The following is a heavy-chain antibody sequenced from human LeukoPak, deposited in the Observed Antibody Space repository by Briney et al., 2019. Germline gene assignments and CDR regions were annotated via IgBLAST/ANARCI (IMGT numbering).Heavy chain of an antibody. V-gene: IGHV3-23*01. J-gene: IGHJ4*02. CDR2: ITATGDTA. CDR1: GFTFTKCA. Sequence: GGSLRLSCVASGFTFTKCAMSWLRQAPGKGLEWVAIITATGDTAYYAASVKGRFTISRDNSRNTVYMQMDSLRAEDTAIYYCAGDRNSDWYSPLDYWGQGSQVTVSP. D-gene: IGHD6-19*01. CDR3: AGDRNSDWYSPLDY.